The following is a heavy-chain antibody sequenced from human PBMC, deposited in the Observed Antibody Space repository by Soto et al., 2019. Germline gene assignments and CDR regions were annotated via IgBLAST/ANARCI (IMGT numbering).Heavy chain of an antibody. CDR1: GAPITINY. V-gene: IGHV4-59*01. J-gene: IGHJ5*02. D-gene: IGHD5-12*01. CDR3: TRGGARWLPYS. Sequence: SETLSLTCTVSGAPITINYWSWIRQAPGKGLEWIGYIYYSGSTTYNPSLKSRVTMSADTSKDQFSLKLNSVTAADTAVYFCTRGGARWLPYSWGQGTMVTVSA. CDR2: IYYSGST.